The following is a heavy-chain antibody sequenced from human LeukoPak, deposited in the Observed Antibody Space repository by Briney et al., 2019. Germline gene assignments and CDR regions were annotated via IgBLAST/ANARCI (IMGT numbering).Heavy chain of an antibody. CDR3: ARHRFVTGFDGSGSYYSDY. D-gene: IGHD3-10*01. CDR1: GYSFTSYW. CDR2: IYPGDSDT. V-gene: IGHV5-51*01. J-gene: IGHJ4*02. Sequence: GESLKISCKGSGYSFTSYWIGWVRQMPGKGLEWMGIIYPGDSDTRYSPSFQGQVTISADKSISTAYLQWSSLKASDTAVYYCARHRFVTGFDGSGSYYSDYWGQGTLVTVSP.